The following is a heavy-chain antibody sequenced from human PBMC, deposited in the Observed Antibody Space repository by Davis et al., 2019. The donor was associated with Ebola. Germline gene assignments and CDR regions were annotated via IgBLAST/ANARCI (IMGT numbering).Heavy chain of an antibody. V-gene: IGHV1-69*02. CDR3: ARARDMATIGDYAMDV. CDR2: IIPMLGIA. D-gene: IGHD5-24*01. Sequence: KVSCKASGGTFSSYTISWVRLAPGQGLEWMGRIIPMLGIANYAQKFQGRVTITADISTTAYMELSSLRSEDTAVYYCARARDMATIGDYAMDVWGQGTTVTVSS. J-gene: IGHJ6*02. CDR1: GGTFSSYT.